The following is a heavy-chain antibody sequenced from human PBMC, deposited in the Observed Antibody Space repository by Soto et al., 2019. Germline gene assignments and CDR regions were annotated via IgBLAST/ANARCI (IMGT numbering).Heavy chain of an antibody. D-gene: IGHD3-3*01. CDR1: GDTFSSYA. CDR2: IIPILGSA. CDR3: ARGAGIFGVVAFEY. J-gene: IGHJ4*02. Sequence: QEQLVQSGAEVKKPGSSVKVSCKASGDTFSSYAISWVRQAPGQGLEWMGVIIPILGSANYAQKFQGRVTITADEAKSTADRDLSSLRSEDTAVYYCARGAGIFGVVAFEYWGQGTLVTVSS. V-gene: IGHV1-69*01.